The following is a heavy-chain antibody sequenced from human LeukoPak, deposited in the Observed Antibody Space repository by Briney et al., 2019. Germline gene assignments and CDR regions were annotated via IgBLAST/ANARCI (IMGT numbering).Heavy chain of an antibody. Sequence: SETLSLTCTVSGGSISSGGYYWSWIRQHPGKGLEWIGYIYYSGSTHYNPSLKSRVTISVDTSKNQFSLKLSSVTAADTAVYYCARHRLVAAKEFDYWGQGTLVTVSS. D-gene: IGHD2-15*01. CDR1: GGSISSGGYY. V-gene: IGHV4-31*03. J-gene: IGHJ4*02. CDR2: IYYSGST. CDR3: ARHRLVAAKEFDY.